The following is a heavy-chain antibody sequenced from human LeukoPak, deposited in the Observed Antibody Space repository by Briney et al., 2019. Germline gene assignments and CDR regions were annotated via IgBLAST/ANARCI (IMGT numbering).Heavy chain of an antibody. CDR1: GGSISSSSYY. CDR3: ARPGYGYWFDP. J-gene: IGHJ5*02. CDR2: IYYSGST. D-gene: IGHD5-18*01. V-gene: IGHV4-39*01. Sequence: SETLSLTCTVSGGSISSSSYYWGWIRQPPGKGLEWNGSIYYSGSTYYNPSLKSRVTISVDTSKNQFSLKLSSVTAADTAVYYCARPGYGYWFDPWGQGTLVTVSS.